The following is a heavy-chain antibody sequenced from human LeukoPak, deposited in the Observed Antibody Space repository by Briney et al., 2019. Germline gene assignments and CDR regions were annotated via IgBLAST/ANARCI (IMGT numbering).Heavy chain of an antibody. CDR1: GGSISTSSYY. CDR2: IYYDGST. Sequence: PSETLSLTCTVSGGSISTSSYYWGWIRQPPGKGVEWIGSIYYDGSTYYNPSLKSRVTISEDTSKNQFSLKLTSVTAADTAVYYCNRLFDYWGQGTLSPSPQ. V-gene: IGHV4-39*01. J-gene: IGHJ4*02. CDR3: NRLFDY. D-gene: IGHD2/OR15-2a*01.